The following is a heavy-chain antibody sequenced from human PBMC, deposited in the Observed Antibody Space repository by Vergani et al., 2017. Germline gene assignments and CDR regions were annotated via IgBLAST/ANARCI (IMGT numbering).Heavy chain of an antibody. V-gene: IGHV4-61*02. Sequence: QVQLQESGPGLVKPSQTLSLTCTVSGGSISSGSYYWSWIRQPAGKGLEWIGRIYTSGGTNYNPSLKSLVTISVDTSKNQFSLKLSSVTAADTAVYYCARDLVGATTDYFDYWGQGTLVTVSS. CDR1: GGSISSGSYY. D-gene: IGHD1-26*01. CDR3: ARDLVGATTDYFDY. CDR2: IYTSGGT. J-gene: IGHJ4*02.